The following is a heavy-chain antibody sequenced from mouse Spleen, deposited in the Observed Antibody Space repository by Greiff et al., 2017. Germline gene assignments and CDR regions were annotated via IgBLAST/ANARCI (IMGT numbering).Heavy chain of an antibody. CDR3: ALITTVVHWYFDV. V-gene: IGHV1-18*01. D-gene: IGHD1-1*01. CDR1: GYTFTDYN. J-gene: IGHJ1*01. Sequence: VQLQQSGPELVKPGASVKIPCKASGYTFTDYNMDWVKQSHGKSLEWIGDINPNNGGTIYNQKFKGKATLTVDKSSSTAYMELRSLTSEDTAVYYCALITTVVHWYFDVWGAGTTVTVSS. CDR2: INPNNGGT.